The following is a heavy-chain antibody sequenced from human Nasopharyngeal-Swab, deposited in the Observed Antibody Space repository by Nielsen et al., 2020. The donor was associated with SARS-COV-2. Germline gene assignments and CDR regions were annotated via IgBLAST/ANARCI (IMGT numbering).Heavy chain of an antibody. J-gene: IGHJ6*02. V-gene: IGHV3-11*01. Sequence: GGPLRLSCVASGFTSSDYYMAWIRQAPAKGLDWVSYISTSGTSTDSADSVKGRFTISRDNANNLLYLHMNSLRVDDTAVYFCEREKGYQVLLEYYYHGLDVWGHGTAVTVSS. CDR2: ISTSGTST. D-gene: IGHD3-10*01. CDR3: EREKGYQVLLEYYYHGLDV. CDR1: GFTSSDYY.